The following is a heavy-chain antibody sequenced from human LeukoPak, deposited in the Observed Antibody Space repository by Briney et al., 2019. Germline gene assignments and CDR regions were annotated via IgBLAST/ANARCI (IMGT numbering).Heavy chain of an antibody. CDR1: GFTFSSYA. V-gene: IGHV3-23*01. Sequence: GVLRLSCAASGFTFSSYAMSWVRQAPGKGLEWVLAISGSGGSTYYADSVKGRFTISRDNSKNTLYLQMNSLRAEDTAVYYCAKIIAAAGTYYYYGMDVWGQGTTVTVSS. J-gene: IGHJ6*02. D-gene: IGHD6-13*01. CDR3: AKIIAAAGTYYYYGMDV. CDR2: ISGSGGST.